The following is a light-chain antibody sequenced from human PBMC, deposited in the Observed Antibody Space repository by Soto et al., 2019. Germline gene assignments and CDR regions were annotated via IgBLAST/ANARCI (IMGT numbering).Light chain of an antibody. Sequence: QSVLTQPASVSGSPGQSITISCTGTSSDVGCYNYVSWYQQHPRKAPKLMIYEVSNRPSGVSNRFSGSKSGNTASLTISGLQAGYEADYYCSSYTSSSTLVFGTGTKLTVL. CDR1: SSDVGCYNY. V-gene: IGLV2-14*01. J-gene: IGLJ1*01. CDR2: EVS. CDR3: SSYTSSSTLV.